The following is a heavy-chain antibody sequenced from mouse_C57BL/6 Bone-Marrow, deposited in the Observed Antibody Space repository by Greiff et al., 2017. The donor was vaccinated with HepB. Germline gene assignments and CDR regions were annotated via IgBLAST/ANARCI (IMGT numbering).Heavy chain of an antibody. J-gene: IGHJ2*01. Sequence: EVKLVESGGGLVQPGGSLSLSCAASGFTFPDYYMSWVRQPPGKALEWLGFIRNKANGYTTEYSASVKGRFTISRDNSQSILYLQMNALRAEDSATYYCANGAYFDYWGQGTTLTVSS. CDR3: ANGAYFDY. D-gene: IGHD1-2*01. CDR1: GFTFPDYY. V-gene: IGHV7-3*01. CDR2: IRNKANGYTT.